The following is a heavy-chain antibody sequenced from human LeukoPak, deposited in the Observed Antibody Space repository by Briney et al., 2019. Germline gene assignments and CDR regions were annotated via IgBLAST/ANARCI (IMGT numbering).Heavy chain of an antibody. CDR1: GFTFARYS. D-gene: IGHD1-1*01. V-gene: IGHV3-21*01. J-gene: IGHJ4*02. CDR3: ARVSGRLERQSDLDY. Sequence: PGGSLRLSCAASGFTFARYSMNWVRQAPGKGLEWVSSISGDSTYIYNAGSVKGRFTISRDNAQASLYLQMISLRADDTAVYYCARVSGRLERQSDLDYWGQGTLVIVSS. CDR2: ISGDSTYI.